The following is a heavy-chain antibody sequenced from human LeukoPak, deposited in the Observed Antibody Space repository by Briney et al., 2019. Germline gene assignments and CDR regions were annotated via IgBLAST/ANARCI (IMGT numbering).Heavy chain of an antibody. CDR1: GFTFTTYS. CDR3: ARDYGEYYYDSSGYYGGFDY. J-gene: IGHJ4*02. CDR2: ISSGSSAI. V-gene: IGHV3-21*01. Sequence: GGSLRLSCEASGFTFTTYSMTWVRQAPGKGLEWVSIISSGSSAIFSADALKGRFTISRDDAKNLLYLDMNSLRAEDTAVYYCARDYGEYYYDSSGYYGGFDYWGQGTLVTVSS. D-gene: IGHD3-22*01.